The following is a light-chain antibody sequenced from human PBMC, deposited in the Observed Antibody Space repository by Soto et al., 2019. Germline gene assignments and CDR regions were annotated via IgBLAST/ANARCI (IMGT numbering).Light chain of an antibody. V-gene: IGKV1-5*01. J-gene: IGKJ1*01. Sequence: DIQMTQSPSTLSASVGDRVPITCRARQSISSWLAWYQQNPGKAPKLLIYDASSLESGVPSRFSGSGSGTEFTLTISSLQPDDFATYYCQQYNSYWTFGQGTKVDIK. CDR1: QSISSW. CDR3: QQYNSYWT. CDR2: DAS.